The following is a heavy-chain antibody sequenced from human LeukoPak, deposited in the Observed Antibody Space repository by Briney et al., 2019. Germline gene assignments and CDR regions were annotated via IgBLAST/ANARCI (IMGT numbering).Heavy chain of an antibody. D-gene: IGHD2-8*01. V-gene: IGHV4-38-2*02. CDR2: ISYTGTT. J-gene: IGHJ4*02. CDR3: ATEWDY. CDR1: GYSVSRGHF. Sequence: SETLSLTCTVSGYSVSRGHFWAWVRQPPGKGLEWIGSISYTGTTYYDPSLKSRVTMSLDTSKNQFSLKVTSVTAADTAVYYCATEWDYWGRGTLVTASS.